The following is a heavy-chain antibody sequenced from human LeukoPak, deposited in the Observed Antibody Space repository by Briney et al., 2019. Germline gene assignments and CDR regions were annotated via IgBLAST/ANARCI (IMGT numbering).Heavy chain of an antibody. CDR3: ARVPERMYYFDY. CDR1: GGSISSYY. V-gene: IGHV4-59*01. Sequence: SETLSLTCTVSGGSISSYYWSWIRQPPGKGLEWIGYIYYSGSTNYNPSLKSRVTISVDTSKNQFSLKLSSVTAADTAVYYCARVPERMYYFDYWGQGTLVTVSS. J-gene: IGHJ4*02. D-gene: IGHD2-2*01. CDR2: IYYSGST.